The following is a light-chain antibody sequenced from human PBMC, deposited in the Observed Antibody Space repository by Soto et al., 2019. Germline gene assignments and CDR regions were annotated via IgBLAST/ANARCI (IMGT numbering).Light chain of an antibody. J-gene: IGKJ4*01. V-gene: IGKV3-20*01. CDR1: QTVRNNY. Sequence: EFVLTQSPGTLSLSPGERATLSCRASQTVRNNYLAWYQQKPGQASGLRIYDASSRATGIPDRFSGGVSWTDFTLTISTLEPEDFAVYYCQQFSSYPLTVGGGTKVYSK. CDR3: QQFSSYPLT. CDR2: DAS.